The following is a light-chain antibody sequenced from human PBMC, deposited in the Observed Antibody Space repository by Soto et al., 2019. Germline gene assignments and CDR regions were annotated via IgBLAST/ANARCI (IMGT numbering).Light chain of an antibody. V-gene: IGLV1-40*01. CDR1: SSNIGAGYD. J-gene: IGLJ1*01. CDR2: GNS. Sequence: QSVLTQPPSVSGAPGQRVTISCTGSSSNIGAGYDVHWYQQLPGTAPKLLIYGNSNRPSGVPDRFSGSKSGTSASLAITGRQAEDEADYYSQSYDRRQSGYVFGTGTKVTVL. CDR3: QSYDRRQSGYV.